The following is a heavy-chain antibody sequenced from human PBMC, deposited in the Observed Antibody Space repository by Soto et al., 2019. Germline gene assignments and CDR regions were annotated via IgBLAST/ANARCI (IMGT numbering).Heavy chain of an antibody. CDR3: ARVRAAAGNGMDV. CDR1: GFTFSSYD. J-gene: IGHJ6*02. CDR2: IGTAGDT. D-gene: IGHD6-13*01. V-gene: IGHV3-13*01. Sequence: EVQLVESGGGLVQPGGSLRLSCAASGFTFSSYDMHWVCQATGKGLEWVSAIGTAGDTYYPGSVKGRFTISRENAKNSLYLQMNSLRAEDTAVYYCARVRAAAGNGMDVWGQGTTVTVSS.